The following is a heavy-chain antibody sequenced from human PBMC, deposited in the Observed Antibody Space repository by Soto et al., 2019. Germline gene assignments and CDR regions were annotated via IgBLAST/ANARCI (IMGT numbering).Heavy chain of an antibody. Sequence: QLHLVQSGAVVKKPGASVTVSCSASGYPVTGYYLHWVRQAPGRGLERMGGFNPATGAAKYTQAFQGRVTLTRDTSTGTVFIELSGLTSEDTAVFYCARGGGVGVAGSAAFDMWGQGTLVTVSS. D-gene: IGHD3-3*01. V-gene: IGHV1-2*02. J-gene: IGHJ3*02. CDR3: ARGGGVGVAGSAAFDM. CDR2: FNPATGAA. CDR1: GYPVTGYY.